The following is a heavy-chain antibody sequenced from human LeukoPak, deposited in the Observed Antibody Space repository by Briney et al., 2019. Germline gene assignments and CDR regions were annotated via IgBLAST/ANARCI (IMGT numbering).Heavy chain of an antibody. V-gene: IGHV4-39*07. CDR2: ISYSGST. CDR1: GFTVSSNY. D-gene: IGHD1-26*01. J-gene: IGHJ4*02. CDR3: ARSPSGSYPD. Sequence: GSLRLSCAASGFTVSSNYMTWVRQAPGKGLEWIGSISYSGSTSYNLSLKRRVTISIDTSKNHFSLRLSSMTAADTATYFCARSPSGSYPDWGQGTLVTVSS.